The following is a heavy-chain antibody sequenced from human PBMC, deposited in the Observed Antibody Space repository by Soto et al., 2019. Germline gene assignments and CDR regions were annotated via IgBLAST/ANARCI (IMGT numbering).Heavy chain of an antibody. CDR1: GFMFNHYA. J-gene: IGHJ4*02. D-gene: IGHD6-6*01. CDR2: ISGSTGTT. CDR3: AKVIVLGASTLEY. Sequence: EQVLESGGGLVQPGGSLRLSCEASGFMFNHYAMAWVRQTPGKGLEWVSVISGSTGTTYYADSVKGRFTISRDNSKNTVYLQMNRLRVEGSALYSCAKVIVLGASTLEYWGPRTRVTVSS. V-gene: IGHV3-23*01.